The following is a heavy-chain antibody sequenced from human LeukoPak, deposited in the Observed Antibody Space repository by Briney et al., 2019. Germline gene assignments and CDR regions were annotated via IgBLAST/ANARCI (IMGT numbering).Heavy chain of an antibody. J-gene: IGHJ4*02. Sequence: GGSLRLSCAASGFTFTTYWMGWVRQAPGKGLEWVSSISSSSSYIYYADSVKGRFTISRDNAKNSLYLQMNSLRAEDTAVYYCARGRQYSSSWYLNYWGQGTLVTVSS. CDR3: ARGRQYSSSWYLNY. V-gene: IGHV3-21*01. CDR2: ISSSSSYI. D-gene: IGHD6-13*01. CDR1: GFTFTTYW.